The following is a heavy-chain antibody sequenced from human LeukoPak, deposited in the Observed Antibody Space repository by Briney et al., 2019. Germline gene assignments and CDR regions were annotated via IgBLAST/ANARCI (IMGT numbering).Heavy chain of an antibody. CDR1: GDSVSTNA. V-gene: IGHV6-1*01. CDR2: TYYNSKWYN. J-gene: IGHJ5*02. D-gene: IGHD3-10*01. CDR3: ARGYFARGFDT. Sequence: SQALSLTCAISGDSVSTNAWNWIRQSPARGLEWLGRTYYNSKWYNEYALSVKSRITISPDTSKNQFSLQLNSVTPEDTAVYFCARGYFARGFDTWGQGTLVNASS.